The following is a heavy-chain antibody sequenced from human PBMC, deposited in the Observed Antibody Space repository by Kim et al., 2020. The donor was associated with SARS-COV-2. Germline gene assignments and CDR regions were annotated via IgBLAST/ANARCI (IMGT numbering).Heavy chain of an antibody. Sequence: NPARKRRVTISVDTSKTQVSLKLSSVTAADTAVYYCARRIDSSGYYYFVYWGQGTLVTVSS. V-gene: IGHV4-61*07. CDR3: ARRIDSSGYYYFVY. J-gene: IGHJ4*02. D-gene: IGHD3-22*01.